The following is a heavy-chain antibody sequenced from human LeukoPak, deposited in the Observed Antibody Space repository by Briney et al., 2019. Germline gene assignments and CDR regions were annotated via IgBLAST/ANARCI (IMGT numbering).Heavy chain of an antibody. D-gene: IGHD2-15*01. J-gene: IGHJ5*02. Sequence: PSETLSLTCAVYGGSFSGYYWSWIRQPPGKGLEWIGEINHSGSTNYNPSLKSRVTISVDTSKNQFSLKLNSVTAADTAVYYCARRPAATRTNWFDPWGQGTLVTVSS. CDR2: INHSGST. CDR1: GGSFSGYY. CDR3: ARRPAATRTNWFDP. V-gene: IGHV4-34*01.